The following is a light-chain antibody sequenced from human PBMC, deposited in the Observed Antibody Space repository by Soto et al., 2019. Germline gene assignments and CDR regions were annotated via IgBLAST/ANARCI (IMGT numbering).Light chain of an antibody. CDR2: GNN. J-gene: IGLJ2*01. CDR1: RSNIRPGYD. CDR3: QSYDSRLSGFV. V-gene: IGLV1-40*01. Sequence: QSALTQPPSVSGAPGQRVTISCAGSRSNIRPGYDVHWYQQFPGTAPKLLIFGNNKRPSGVPDRFSGSKSGASASLPITGLHAEDEADCYCQSYDSRLSGFVFGGGTKLAVL.